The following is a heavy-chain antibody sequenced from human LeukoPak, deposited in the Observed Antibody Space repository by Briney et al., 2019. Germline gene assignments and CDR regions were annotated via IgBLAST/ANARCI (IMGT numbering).Heavy chain of an antibody. J-gene: IGHJ6*03. CDR1: GFTFSNYA. CDR3: ARGASYGSGWPYYYYYMDV. Sequence: PGGSLRLSCAASGFTFSNYAMHWVRQAPGKGLEYVSAISSTGGSTYYANSVKGRFTISRDNSKNTLYLQMGSLRIEDMAVYYCARGASYGSGWPYYYYYMDVWGQGTTVTISS. V-gene: IGHV3-64*01. D-gene: IGHD3-10*01. CDR2: ISSTGGST.